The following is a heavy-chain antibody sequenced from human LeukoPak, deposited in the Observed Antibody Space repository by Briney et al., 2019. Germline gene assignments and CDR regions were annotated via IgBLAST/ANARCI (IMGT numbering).Heavy chain of an antibody. CDR3: ARATDYYDSSGYYLYNWFDP. CDR2: ISAYNGNT. V-gene: IGHV1-18*01. Sequence: ASVKVSCKASGYTFTSYGISWVRQAPGQGLEWMGWISAYNGNTNYAQKLQGRVTMTTDTSTSTAYMELRSQRSDDAAVYYCARATDYYDSSGYYLYNWFDPWGQGTLVTVSS. CDR1: GYTFTSYG. D-gene: IGHD3-22*01. J-gene: IGHJ5*02.